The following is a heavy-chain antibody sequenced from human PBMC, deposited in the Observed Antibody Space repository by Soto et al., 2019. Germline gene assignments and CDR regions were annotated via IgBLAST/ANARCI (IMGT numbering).Heavy chain of an antibody. J-gene: IGHJ4*02. D-gene: IGHD2-15*01. CDR3: ARDYLVIPHRVIDY. CDR1: GFTFSSYG. CDR2: IWYDGSNK. V-gene: IGHV3-33*01. Sequence: QVQLVESGGGVVQPGRSLRLSCAASGFTFSSYGMHWVRQAPGKGLGWVAVIWYDGSNKYYADSVKGRFTISRDNSKNTLHLQMNSLRAEDTAVYYRARDYLVIPHRVIDYWGQGTLVTVSS.